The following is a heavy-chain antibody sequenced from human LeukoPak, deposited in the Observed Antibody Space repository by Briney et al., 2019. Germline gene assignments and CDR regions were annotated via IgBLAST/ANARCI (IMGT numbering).Heavy chain of an antibody. V-gene: IGHV1-8*01. CDR3: ARGYSPSIRTTGNDY. CDR1: GYTFTSHD. J-gene: IGHJ4*02. D-gene: IGHD1-1*01. CDR2: MNPSSANT. Sequence: ASVKVSCKASGYTFTSHDINWVRQATGQGLEWMGWMNPSSANTGYAQKFQGRVTMTRDTSINTAYMELHSLRSEDTAVYYCARGYSPSIRTTGNDYWGQGTLVTVSS.